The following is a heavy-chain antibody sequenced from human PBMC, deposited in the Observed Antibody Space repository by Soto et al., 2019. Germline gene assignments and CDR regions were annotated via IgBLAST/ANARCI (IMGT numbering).Heavy chain of an antibody. D-gene: IGHD3-3*01. Sequence: EVQLVESGGGLVPPGGSLRLSCAASGFTFSTYSMNWVRQAPGKGLEWVSYITGSSAPIYYADSVRGRFTISRDNGKNSLYLQMNSLRAEDTAVYYCARDDGRFLESMDVWGKGTTVTVSS. V-gene: IGHV3-48*01. CDR2: ITGSSAPI. CDR3: ARDDGRFLESMDV. J-gene: IGHJ6*04. CDR1: GFTFSTYS.